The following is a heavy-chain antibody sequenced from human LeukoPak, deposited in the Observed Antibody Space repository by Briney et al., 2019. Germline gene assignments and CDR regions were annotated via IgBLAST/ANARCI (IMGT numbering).Heavy chain of an antibody. J-gene: IGHJ6*03. Sequence: SGGSLRLSCAASGFTFSDYYMSWIRQAPGKALELVSSITSSGTYIFYADSVKGRFTISRDNAKNSLYLQMNSLGPEDTAVYYCARDPYSGNYGNYYYYYMDVWGKGTTVTISS. D-gene: IGHD1-26*01. V-gene: IGHV3-11*04. CDR2: ITSSGTYI. CDR3: ARDPYSGNYGNYYYYYMDV. CDR1: GFTFSDYY.